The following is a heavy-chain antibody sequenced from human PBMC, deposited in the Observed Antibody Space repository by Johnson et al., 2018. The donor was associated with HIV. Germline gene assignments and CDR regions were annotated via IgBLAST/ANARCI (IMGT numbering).Heavy chain of an antibody. J-gene: IGHJ3*02. D-gene: IGHD5-24*01. CDR1: GFTFSSYA. V-gene: IGHV3-30-3*01. Sequence: QVQLVESGGGVVQPGRSLRLSCAASGFTFSSYAMHWVRQAPGKGLEWVAVISYDGSNKYYADSVKGRFTISRDNSKNTLYLQMNSLRAEDKAVYYCAREFVGYNGFDIWGQGTKVTVSS. CDR2: ISYDGSNK. CDR3: AREFVGYNGFDI.